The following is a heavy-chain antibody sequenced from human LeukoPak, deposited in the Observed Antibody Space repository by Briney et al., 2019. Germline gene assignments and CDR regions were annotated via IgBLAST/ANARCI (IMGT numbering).Heavy chain of an antibody. V-gene: IGHV3-23*01. Sequence: GGSLRLSCATSQFKFNNYGMTWVRQAPGKGLEWVSSITGSGDRTQYADSVKGRFTISRGNSKNTLYLQMNSLRAEDTAVYYCAREFRIVGATDYFDYWGQGTLVTVSS. J-gene: IGHJ4*02. CDR2: ITGSGDRT. CDR1: QFKFNNYG. D-gene: IGHD1-26*01. CDR3: AREFRIVGATDYFDY.